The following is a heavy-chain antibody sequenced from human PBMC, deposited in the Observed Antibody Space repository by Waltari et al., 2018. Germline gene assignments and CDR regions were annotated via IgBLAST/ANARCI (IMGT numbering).Heavy chain of an antibody. V-gene: IGHV3-9*01. Sequence: EVQLVESGGGLVQPGRSLRLSCAASGFTFDDYAMHWVRQAPGKGLEWVSGISWNSGSIGYADSVKGRFTISRDNAKNSLYLQMNSLRAEDTALYYCVKDNWLSTRYFDYWGQGTLVTVSS. CDR3: VKDNWLSTRYFDY. CDR1: GFTFDDYA. CDR2: ISWNSGSI. D-gene: IGHD3-9*01. J-gene: IGHJ4*02.